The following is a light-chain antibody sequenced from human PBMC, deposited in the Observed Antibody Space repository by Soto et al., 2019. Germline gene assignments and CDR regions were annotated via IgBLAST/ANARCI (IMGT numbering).Light chain of an antibody. J-gene: IGLJ2*01. V-gene: IGLV4-69*01. Sequence: QHVLTQSPSGSASLGASVKLTCTLSSGHSTYAIAWHQQQPEKGPRYLMKLNSDGSHTKGDGIPDRFSGSSSGAERYLTISSLQSEDEADYYCQTWGTGMVFGGGTKLTVL. CDR2: LNSDGSH. CDR3: QTWGTGMV. CDR1: SGHSTYA.